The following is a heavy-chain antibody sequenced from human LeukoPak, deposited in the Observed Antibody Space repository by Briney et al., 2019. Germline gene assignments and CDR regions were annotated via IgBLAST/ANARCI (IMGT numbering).Heavy chain of an antibody. V-gene: IGHV3-23*01. CDR2: ISSSGSST. D-gene: IGHD2-2*01. Sequence: GGSLRLSCAASGFSFSSYGMSWVRQAPGKGLEWVSSISSSGSSTYYADSVKGRFTVSRDNSKNTVDLQMNSLRAEDTAVYYCARESVGYCSTSICPNWFDPWGQGTLVTVSS. J-gene: IGHJ5*02. CDR3: ARESVGYCSTSICPNWFDP. CDR1: GFSFSSYG.